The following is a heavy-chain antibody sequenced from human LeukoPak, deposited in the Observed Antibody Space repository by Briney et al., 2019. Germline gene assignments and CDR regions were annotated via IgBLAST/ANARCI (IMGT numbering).Heavy chain of an antibody. CDR2: IKQDGNNQ. D-gene: IGHD6-19*01. CDR1: GFSFSSFW. Sequence: GGSLRLSCAASGFSFSSFWMSWVRLAPGKGLEWVANIKQDGNNQQYVDSVKGRFTISRDNAKNSLYLQMTSLRAEDTAVYYCARFSRSIPVVFWGQGTLVTVSS. V-gene: IGHV3-7*01. J-gene: IGHJ4*02. CDR3: ARFSRSIPVVF.